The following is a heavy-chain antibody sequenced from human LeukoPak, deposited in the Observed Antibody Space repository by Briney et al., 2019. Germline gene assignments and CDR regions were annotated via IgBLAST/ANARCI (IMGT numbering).Heavy chain of an antibody. CDR3: ARDRLSRYYYDSSGYYDY. Sequence: PADTLSLMRGVCGGLFRGFYWRWTPDPPGRALEWIGEINHSGSTNYNASLKSRVTISVYTSKNQFSVKLSSVTAADTAVYYCARDRLSRYYYDSSGYYDYWGQGTLVTVSS. V-gene: IGHV4-34*01. D-gene: IGHD3-22*01. J-gene: IGHJ4*02. CDR2: INHSGST. CDR1: GGLFRGFY.